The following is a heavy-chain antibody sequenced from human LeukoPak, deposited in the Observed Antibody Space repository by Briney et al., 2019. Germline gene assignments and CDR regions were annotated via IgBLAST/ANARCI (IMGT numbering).Heavy chain of an antibody. Sequence: PSEALSLTCTVSGGSISSYYWSWIRQPPGKGLEWIGYIYYSGTTNYNPSLKSRVTISVDTSKNQFSLKLSSVTAADTAVYYCARGVYIAAAQYGYWGQGTLVTVSS. CDR1: GGSISSYY. CDR2: IYYSGTT. D-gene: IGHD6-13*01. J-gene: IGHJ4*02. V-gene: IGHV4-59*01. CDR3: ARGVYIAAAQYGY.